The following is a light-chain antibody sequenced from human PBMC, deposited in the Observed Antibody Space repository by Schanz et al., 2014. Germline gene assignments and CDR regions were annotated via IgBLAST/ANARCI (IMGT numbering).Light chain of an antibody. Sequence: QSALTQPTSVSGSPGQSITISCTGTSSDNLVSWYQQHPGKAPKLLIYEGSKWPSGVSNRFSASKSGNTASLTISGLQPEDEADYHCCSYAGPHYVFGTGTKLPVL. J-gene: IGLJ1*01. CDR3: CSYAGPHYV. CDR1: SSDNL. CDR2: EGS. V-gene: IGLV2-23*01.